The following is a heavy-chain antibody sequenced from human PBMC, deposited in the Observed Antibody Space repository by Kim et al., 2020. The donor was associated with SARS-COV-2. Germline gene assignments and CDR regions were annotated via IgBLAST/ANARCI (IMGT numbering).Heavy chain of an antibody. CDR1: GGTFSSYA. V-gene: IGHV1-69*13. J-gene: IGHJ5*02. CDR2: IIPSFGTA. CDR3: ATRPGGYSSGWYDNRGWFDP. D-gene: IGHD6-19*01. Sequence: SVKVSCKASGGTFSSYAISWVRQAPGQWLEWMGGIIPSFGTANYAQKFQGRVTITADESKSTAYMELSSLRSEDTAVYYCATRPGGYSSGWYDNRGWFDPWGQGTLVTVSS.